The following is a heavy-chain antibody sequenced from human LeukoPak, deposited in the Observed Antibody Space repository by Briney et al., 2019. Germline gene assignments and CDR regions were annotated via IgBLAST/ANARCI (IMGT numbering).Heavy chain of an antibody. CDR2: IGTAGDT. CDR3: ARARYDILTGNGYYFDY. CDR1: GFTFSSYD. D-gene: IGHD3-9*01. J-gene: IGHJ4*02. Sequence: GGSLRLSCAASGFTFSSYDMHWVRQATGKGLEWVSAIGTAGDTYYPGSVKGRFTISRENAKNSLYLQMNSLRAGYTAVYYCARARYDILTGNGYYFDYWGQGTLVTVSS. V-gene: IGHV3-13*01.